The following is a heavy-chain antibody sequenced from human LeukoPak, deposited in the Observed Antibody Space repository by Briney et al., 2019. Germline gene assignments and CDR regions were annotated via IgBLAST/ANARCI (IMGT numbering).Heavy chain of an antibody. Sequence: SETLSLTCSVSGGSISSSSHFWGWIRRPPGKGLEWIGSIYYSGNTHYNPTLKSRVTISVDTSTNHFSLKLRSVAAADKAIYYRARDGRGSRGELLLGANYYYYMDVWGKGTTVAVSS. D-gene: IGHD1-26*01. CDR3: ARDGRGSRGELLLGANYYYYMDV. V-gene: IGHV4-39*02. CDR1: GGSISSSSHF. CDR2: IYYSGNT. J-gene: IGHJ6*03.